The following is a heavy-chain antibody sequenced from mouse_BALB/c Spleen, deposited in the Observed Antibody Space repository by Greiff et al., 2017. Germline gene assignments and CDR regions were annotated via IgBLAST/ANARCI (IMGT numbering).Heavy chain of an antibody. Sequence: DVMLVESGGGLVKPGGSLKLSCAASGFTFSDYYMYWVRQTPEKRLEWVATISDGGSYTYYPDSVKGRFTISRDNAKNNLYLQMSSLKSEDTAMYYCAREGLLRPFAYWGQGTLVTVSA. J-gene: IGHJ3*01. CDR1: GFTFSDYY. V-gene: IGHV5-4*02. CDR3: AREGLLRPFAY. CDR2: ISDGGSYT. D-gene: IGHD2-3*01.